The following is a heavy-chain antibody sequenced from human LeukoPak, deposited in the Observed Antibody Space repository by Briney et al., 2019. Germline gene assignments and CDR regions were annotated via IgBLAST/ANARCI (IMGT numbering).Heavy chain of an antibody. Sequence: SETLSLTCTVSGASIDGYYWSWIRQPPGKRLEWIGYIYYSGGTNYNPSLKSRVTMSVDTSKNQFSLNLSSMTAADTAVYHCARYSMVRGVIYYYYGMDVWGQGTTVTV. CDR2: IYYSGGT. V-gene: IGHV4-59*01. CDR1: GASIDGYY. J-gene: IGHJ6*02. CDR3: ARYSMVRGVIYYYYGMDV. D-gene: IGHD3-10*01.